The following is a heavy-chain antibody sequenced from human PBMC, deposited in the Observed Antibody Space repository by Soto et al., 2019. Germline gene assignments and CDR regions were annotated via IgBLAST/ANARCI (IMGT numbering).Heavy chain of an antibody. CDR3: ARDQNYYGMDV. CDR2: INSDGSST. V-gene: IGHV3-74*01. Sequence: HPGGSLRLSCAASGFTFSSYWMHWVPQAPGKGLVWVSRINSDGSSTSYADSVKGRFTISRDNAKNTLYLQMNSLRAEDTAVYYCARDQNYYGMDVWGQGTTVTVSS. J-gene: IGHJ6*02. CDR1: GFTFSSYW.